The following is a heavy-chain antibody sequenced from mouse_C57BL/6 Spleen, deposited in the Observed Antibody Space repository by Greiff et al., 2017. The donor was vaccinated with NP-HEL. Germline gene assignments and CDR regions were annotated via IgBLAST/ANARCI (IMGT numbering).Heavy chain of an antibody. Sequence: QVQLQPSGPGLVQPSQSLSITCPVSGFSLTSYGVHWVRQSPGTDLEWLGVIWSGGSPDSNAAFISRLSISKDNSKSQVFFKMNSLQADDTAIYYCARAYYSNYVDYWGQGTTLTVSS. V-gene: IGHV2-2*01. CDR3: ARAYYSNYVDY. CDR1: GFSLTSYG. J-gene: IGHJ2*01. CDR2: IWSGGSP. D-gene: IGHD2-5*01.